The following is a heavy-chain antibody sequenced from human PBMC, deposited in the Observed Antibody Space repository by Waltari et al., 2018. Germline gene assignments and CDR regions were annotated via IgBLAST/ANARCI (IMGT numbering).Heavy chain of an antibody. J-gene: IGHJ4*02. CDR2: MYSGGST. CDR1: GFTFSSSA. Sequence: EVQLLESGVGLVQPGGSLRLSCAAYGFTFSSSAMSWVRQAPGKGLEWVSVMYSGGSTSYADAVKGRFTVSNDYSKDTMYLQMDSLRADDTAVYYCAKDTDWYLDYWGQGTLVTVSS. CDR3: AKDTDWYLDY. D-gene: IGHD2-21*01. V-gene: IGHV3-23*03.